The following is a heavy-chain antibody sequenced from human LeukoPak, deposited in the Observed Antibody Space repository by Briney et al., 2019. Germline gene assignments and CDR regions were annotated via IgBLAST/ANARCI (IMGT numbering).Heavy chain of an antibody. CDR1: GGSLSGYY. J-gene: IGHJ4*02. D-gene: IGHD4-11*01. Sequence: PSETLSLTCIVPGGSLSGYYWSWIRQPPGKALEWLGYIYYTGSTNYNPSLKSRVTISVETSKNQFSLKLSSVTAADTAVYYCARFNDYSNYVDYWGQGTLVTVSS. CDR3: ARFNDYSNYVDY. V-gene: IGHV4-59*08. CDR2: IYYTGST.